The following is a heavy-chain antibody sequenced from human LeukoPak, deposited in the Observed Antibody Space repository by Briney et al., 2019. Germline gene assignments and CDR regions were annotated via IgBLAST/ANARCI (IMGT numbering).Heavy chain of an antibody. Sequence: GGSLRLSCAASGFTFSSYAMHWVRQAPGKGLEWVAVISYDGSNKYYADSVKGRFTISRDNSKNTLYLQMNSLRAEDTAVYYCARVHDYGGNTLDYWGQGTLATVSS. J-gene: IGHJ4*02. CDR3: ARVHDYGGNTLDY. V-gene: IGHV3-30-3*01. CDR2: ISYDGSNK. CDR1: GFTFSSYA. D-gene: IGHD4-23*01.